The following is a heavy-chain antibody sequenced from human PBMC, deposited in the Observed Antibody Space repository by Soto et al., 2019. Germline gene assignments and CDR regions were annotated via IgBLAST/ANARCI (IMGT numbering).Heavy chain of an antibody. D-gene: IGHD2-15*01. V-gene: IGHV3-23*01. CDR1: GFTFSSYA. Sequence: PGGSLRLSCAASGFTFSSYAMSWVRQAPGKGLEWVSAISGSGGSTYYADSVKGRFTISRDNSKNTLYLQMNSLRAEDTAVYYCASRGSLGYCSGGSCYSQDYWGQGTLVTVSS. CDR2: ISGSGGST. CDR3: ASRGSLGYCSGGSCYSQDY. J-gene: IGHJ4*02.